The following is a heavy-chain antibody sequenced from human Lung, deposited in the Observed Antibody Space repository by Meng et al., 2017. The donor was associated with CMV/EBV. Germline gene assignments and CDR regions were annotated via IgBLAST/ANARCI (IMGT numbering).Heavy chain of an antibody. D-gene: IGHD2-2*02. Sequence: GEXXKISCAASGFTFSSYSMNWVRQAPGKGLEWVSSISSSSSYIYYADSVKGRFTISRDNAKNSLYLQMYSLRAEDTAVYYCARDLGVVPAAIYGHWGQGTXVTVSS. CDR3: ARDLGVVPAAIYGH. CDR2: ISSSSSYI. J-gene: IGHJ4*02. CDR1: GFTFSSYS. V-gene: IGHV3-21*01.